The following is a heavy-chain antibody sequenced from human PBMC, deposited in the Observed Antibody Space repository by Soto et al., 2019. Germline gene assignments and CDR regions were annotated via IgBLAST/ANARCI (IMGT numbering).Heavy chain of an antibody. D-gene: IGHD2-21*02. V-gene: IGHV3-23*01. CDR2: ISSSGSGT. Sequence: EVQLLESGGGLVQPGGSLRLSCAASGFTFSSYAMNWVRQAPGKGLEWVSGISSSGSGTYYADSVKGRFTISRDNSKNTLYQHINSLRAEDTAVYYCAKGDCEWGQGTLVTVAS. CDR3: AKGDCE. CDR1: GFTFSSYA. J-gene: IGHJ4*02.